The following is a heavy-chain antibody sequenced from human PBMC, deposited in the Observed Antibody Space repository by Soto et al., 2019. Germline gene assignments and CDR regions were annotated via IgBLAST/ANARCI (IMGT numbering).Heavy chain of an antibody. Sequence: SQTLSLTCAISGASVSSKSAAWNWIRQSPSRGLEWRGRTYYRSKWSNDYAASVKSRITIKPDTSKDQFSLQLNSVSPEDTAVYYCARQDSGYVDYWGHGTLVTVSS. CDR3: ARQDSGYVDY. CDR2: TYYRSKWSN. CDR1: GASVSSKSAA. D-gene: IGHD2-2*01. V-gene: IGHV6-1*01. J-gene: IGHJ4*01.